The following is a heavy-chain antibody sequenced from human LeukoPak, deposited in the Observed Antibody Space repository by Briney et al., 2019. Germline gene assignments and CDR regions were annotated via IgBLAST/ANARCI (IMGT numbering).Heavy chain of an antibody. CDR2: KHYSGSA. CDR3: ATPYCSGISCLDVFNI. D-gene: IGHD2-2*01. Sequence: SQTLSLTCNISGVSISDGRYYWAWIRQRPGKGLEWLGYKHYSGSAKYNPSLKSRLTISIDTPENQFSLHLNSVTAADTAMYYCATPYCSGISCLDVFNIWGQGRMVTVSS. V-gene: IGHV4-31*03. CDR1: GVSISDGRYY. J-gene: IGHJ3*02.